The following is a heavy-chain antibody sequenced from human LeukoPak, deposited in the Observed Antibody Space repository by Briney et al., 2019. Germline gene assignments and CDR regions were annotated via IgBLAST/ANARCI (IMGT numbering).Heavy chain of an antibody. Sequence: ASVKVSCKVSGYTFTDYYMHWVQQARGKGLERMGLVDTEDGETIYAEKFQGRVTITADTSTATAYMDLSSLRSEDTAVYYCATDRGIAAAGALDYWGQGTLVTVSS. J-gene: IGHJ4*02. D-gene: IGHD6-13*01. V-gene: IGHV1-69-2*01. CDR2: VDTEDGET. CDR3: ATDRGIAAAGALDY. CDR1: GYTFTDYY.